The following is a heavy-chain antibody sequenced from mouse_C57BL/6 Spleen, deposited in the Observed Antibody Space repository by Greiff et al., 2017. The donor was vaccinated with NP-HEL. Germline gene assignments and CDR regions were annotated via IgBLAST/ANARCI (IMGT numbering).Heavy chain of an antibody. D-gene: IGHD2-3*01. J-gene: IGHJ1*03. V-gene: IGHV1-18*01. Sequence: EVQLQESGPELVKPGASVKIPCKASGYTFTDYNMDWVKQSHGKSLEWIGDINPNNGGTIYNQKFKGKATLTVDKSSSTAYMELRSLTSEDTAVYYCARRDGYYGPSYWYFDVWGTGTTVTVSS. CDR2: INPNNGGT. CDR3: ARRDGYYGPSYWYFDV. CDR1: GYTFTDYN.